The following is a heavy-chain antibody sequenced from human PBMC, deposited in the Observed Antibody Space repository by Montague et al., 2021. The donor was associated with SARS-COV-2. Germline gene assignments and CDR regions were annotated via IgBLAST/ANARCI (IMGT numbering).Heavy chain of an antibody. D-gene: IGHD6-19*01. J-gene: IGHJ6*03. CDR3: ARSGNIAVAGTLWFDYYYYMDV. CDR1: GFTFSSYE. CDR2: LSSSCSTI. Sequence: SLRLSCAASGFTFSSYEMNWVRQAPGKGLEWVSYLSSSCSTIYYADSVKGRFTISRDNAKNSLSLQMNSLRAEDTAVYYCARSGNIAVAGTLWFDYYYYMDVWGKGTTVTVAS. V-gene: IGHV3-48*03.